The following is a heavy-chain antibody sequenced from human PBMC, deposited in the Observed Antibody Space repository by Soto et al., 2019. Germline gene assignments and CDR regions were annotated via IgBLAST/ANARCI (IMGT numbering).Heavy chain of an antibody. CDR2: ISSSGSTI. CDR1: GFTFSRYE. CDR3: ARGIVHYDFWSGYYYYYYGMDV. V-gene: IGHV3-48*03. D-gene: IGHD3-3*01. J-gene: IGHJ6*02. Sequence: GGSRRLCCAASGFTFSRYEMNWVRQAPGKGLGWVSYISSSGSTIYYADSVKGRFTISRDNAKNSLYLQMNSLRAEDTAVYYCARGIVHYDFWSGYYYYYYGMDVWGQGTTVTVSS.